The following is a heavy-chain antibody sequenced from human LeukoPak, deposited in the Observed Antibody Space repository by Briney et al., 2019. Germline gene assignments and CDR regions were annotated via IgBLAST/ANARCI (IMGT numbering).Heavy chain of an antibody. V-gene: IGHV3-23*01. Sequence: GGSLRLSCAASGFTFSIYAMSWVRQAPGKGLEWVSSISGTSGNTYYADSVKGRFAISRDNSKDTLYLQMNSLRAEDTAVYYCAQVLGQWLLHGALDYWGQGTLVTVSS. J-gene: IGHJ4*02. D-gene: IGHD6-19*01. CDR2: ISGTSGNT. CDR3: AQVLGQWLLHGALDY. CDR1: GFTFSIYA.